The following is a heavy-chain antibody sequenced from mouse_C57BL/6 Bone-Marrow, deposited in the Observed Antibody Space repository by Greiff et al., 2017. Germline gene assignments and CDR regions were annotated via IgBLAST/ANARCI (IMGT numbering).Heavy chain of an antibody. D-gene: IGHD1-1*01. CDR1: GFTFSSYG. Sequence: EVKLVESGGDLVKPGGSLKLSCAASGFTFSSYGMSWVRQTPDKRLEWLATISSGGSYTYYPDSVKGRFTIARDNAKNTLYLQMSSLKSEDTAMYYCARRGTVGYAMDDWGQGTSVTVSS. CDR2: ISSGGSYT. J-gene: IGHJ4*01. V-gene: IGHV5-6*02. CDR3: ARRGTVGYAMDD.